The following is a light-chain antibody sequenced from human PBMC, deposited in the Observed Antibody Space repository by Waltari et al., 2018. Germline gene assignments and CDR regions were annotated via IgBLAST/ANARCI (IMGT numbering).Light chain of an antibody. CDR2: DAT. V-gene: IGKV1-33*01. CDR1: QGISKF. Sequence: DIQLTQSPSSLSASVGDRVNIPFHASQGISKFVNWYQHKAGKSPKLLIHDATRLEVGVPSRFTGSGSGTDFTFTVSSLQPEDIATYYCQQFDSVPYTFGQGTKLEI. J-gene: IGKJ2*01. CDR3: QQFDSVPYT.